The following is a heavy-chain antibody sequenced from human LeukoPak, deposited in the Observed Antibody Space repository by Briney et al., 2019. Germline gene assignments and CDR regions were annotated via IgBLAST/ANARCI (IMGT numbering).Heavy chain of an antibody. CDR1: GFTFSSYA. CDR2: INTSGGNT. CDR3: AKGSGWYV. V-gene: IGHV3-23*01. J-gene: IGHJ4*02. D-gene: IGHD6-19*01. Sequence: GGSLRLSCAASGFTFSSYAMTWVRHAPGKGLEWVSVINTSGGNTDYADPVKGRFTISRDNSKNTLYLQMNSLRAEDTAVYYCAKGSGWYVWGQGTLVTVSS.